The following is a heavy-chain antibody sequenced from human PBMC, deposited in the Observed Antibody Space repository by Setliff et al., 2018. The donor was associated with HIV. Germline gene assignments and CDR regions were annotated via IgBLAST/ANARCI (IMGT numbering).Heavy chain of an antibody. V-gene: IGHV4-34*01. CDR1: GGSFSGYY. CDR2: INHSGST. Sequence: SETLSLTCAVYGGSFSGYYWAWIRQPPGKGLEWIGEINHSGSTNYNPSLKSRVTMSVDTSKNQFSLRLRSVTAADTATYYCGRHPPTSDYNYNLIFDYWGRGVLVTVSS. CDR3: GRHPPTSDYNYNLIFDY. D-gene: IGHD1-1*01. J-gene: IGHJ4*02.